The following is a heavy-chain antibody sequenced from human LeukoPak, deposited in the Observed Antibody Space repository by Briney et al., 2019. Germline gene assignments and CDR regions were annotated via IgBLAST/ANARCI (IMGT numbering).Heavy chain of an antibody. Sequence: GGSLRLSCAASGFTFSSHAMSWVRQAPGKGLEWVSAISGSGGSTYYADSVKGRFTISRDNSKNTLYLQMNSLRAEDTAVYYCAKDPGYCSGGSCHDYWGQGTLVTVSS. CDR1: GFTFSSHA. V-gene: IGHV3-23*01. CDR2: ISGSGGST. D-gene: IGHD2-15*01. J-gene: IGHJ4*02. CDR3: AKDPGYCSGGSCHDY.